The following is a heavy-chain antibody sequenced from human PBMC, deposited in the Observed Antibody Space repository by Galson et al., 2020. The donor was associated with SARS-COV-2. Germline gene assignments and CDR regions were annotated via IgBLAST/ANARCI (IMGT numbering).Heavy chain of an antibody. CDR2: IYSGGST. CDR3: ARDFYYDSSGYSKDY. Sequence: GGSLRLSCGASGFTVSSNYMSWVRQAPGKGLEWVSVIYSGGSTYYADTVKGRFTISRDNSKNTLYLQMNSLRAEDTAVYYCARDFYYDSSGYSKDYWGQGTLVTVSS. D-gene: IGHD3-22*01. CDR1: GFTVSSNY. J-gene: IGHJ4*02. V-gene: IGHV3-53*01.